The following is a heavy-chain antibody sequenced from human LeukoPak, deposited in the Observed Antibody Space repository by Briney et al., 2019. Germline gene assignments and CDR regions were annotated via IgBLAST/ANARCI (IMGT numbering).Heavy chain of an antibody. Sequence: GGSLRLSCAASGFTFSSYWMSWVRQAPGKGLECVASIKQDGSEKYYVDSVKGRFTISRDNTKNSLYLQMNSLRADDTAVYYCARNQWLPFDAFDIWGQRTMVTVSS. CDR3: ARNQWLPFDAFDI. CDR2: IKQDGSEK. D-gene: IGHD5-18*01. J-gene: IGHJ3*02. V-gene: IGHV3-7*01. CDR1: GFTFSSYW.